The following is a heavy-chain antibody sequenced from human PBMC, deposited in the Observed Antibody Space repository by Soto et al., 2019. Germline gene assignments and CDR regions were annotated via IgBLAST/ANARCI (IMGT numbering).Heavy chain of an antibody. CDR1: GFTFSNYS. CDR3: ARDSSSAPFDS. CDR2: ISDDGNNK. Sequence: QVQLVESEGGVVQPGRSLRLSCSASGFTFSNYSMHWVRQAPAKGLEWVAVISDDGNNKFYADSVKGRFTISRDNSRNTLYRQMNSLRPEDTAVYHCARDSSSAPFDSWGQGTLVTVSS. D-gene: IGHD6-6*01. V-gene: IGHV3-30*04. J-gene: IGHJ4*02.